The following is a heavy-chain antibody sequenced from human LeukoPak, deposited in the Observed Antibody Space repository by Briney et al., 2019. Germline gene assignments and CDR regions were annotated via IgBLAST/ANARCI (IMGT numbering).Heavy chain of an antibody. J-gene: IGHJ4*02. CDR2: IYYSGST. Sequence: SETLSLTCTVSGGSISSGGYYWSWIRQHPGKGLEWIGYIYYSGSTYYNPSLKSRVTISVDTSKNQFSLKLSSVTAADTAVYYCASGTYDYVWGSYRYHYYFDYWGQGTLVTVSS. CDR1: GGSISSGGYY. CDR3: ASGTYDYVWGSYRYHYYFDY. V-gene: IGHV4-31*03. D-gene: IGHD3-16*02.